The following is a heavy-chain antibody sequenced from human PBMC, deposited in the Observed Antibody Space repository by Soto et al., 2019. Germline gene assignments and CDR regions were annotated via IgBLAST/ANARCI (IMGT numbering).Heavy chain of an antibody. CDR1: GFTVSSNY. Sequence: PGGSLRLSCAASGFTVSSNYLSWVRQAPGKGLEWVSVIYSGGSTYYADSVKGRFTISRHNSKNTLYFQMNSLRAEDTAVYYCASGRFLEWLLPPFDYWGQGTLVTVSS. D-gene: IGHD3-3*01. J-gene: IGHJ4*02. V-gene: IGHV3-53*04. CDR2: IYSGGST. CDR3: ASGRFLEWLLPPFDY.